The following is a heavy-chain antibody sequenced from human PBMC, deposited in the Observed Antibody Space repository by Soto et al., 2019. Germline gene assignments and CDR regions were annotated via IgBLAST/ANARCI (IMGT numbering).Heavy chain of an antibody. Sequence: GGSLRLSCAASGFTFSSYGMHWVRQAPGKGLEWVAVISYDGSNKYYADSVKGRFTISRDNSKNTLYLQMNSLRAEDTAVYYCARDSGYYYDSSGYYLDAFDIWGQGTMVTVSS. J-gene: IGHJ3*02. CDR3: ARDSGYYYDSSGYYLDAFDI. V-gene: IGHV3-30*03. D-gene: IGHD3-22*01. CDR1: GFTFSSYG. CDR2: ISYDGSNK.